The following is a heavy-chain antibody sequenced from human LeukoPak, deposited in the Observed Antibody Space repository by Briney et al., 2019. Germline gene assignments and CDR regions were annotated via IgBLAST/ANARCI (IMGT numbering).Heavy chain of an antibody. J-gene: IGHJ4*02. CDR3: AKEGFGNYYSAYFDY. D-gene: IGHD1-26*01. Sequence: GGSLRLSCAASRFTFSSYGMQWVRQAPGKGLEWVAVISYEGSTSYYADSVKGRFTISRDNSKNTLYLQMNGLRAEDTAVYYCAKEGFGNYYSAYFDYWGQGTLVTVSS. CDR2: ISYEGSTS. CDR1: RFTFSSYG. V-gene: IGHV3-30*18.